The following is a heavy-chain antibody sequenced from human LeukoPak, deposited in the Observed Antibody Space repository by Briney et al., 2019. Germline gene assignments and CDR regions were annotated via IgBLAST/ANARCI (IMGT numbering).Heavy chain of an antibody. Sequence: GGSLRLSCAASGFTFSSYGVHWVRQAPGKGLEWVSAIDPSSTYIYYADSVKGRLTISRDNAENSLYLQMNSLRVEDTAVYYCARAPTVLVGYCSSSSCQADYWGQGTLVTVSS. CDR3: ARAPTVLVGYCSSSSCQADY. V-gene: IGHV3-21*01. CDR1: GFTFSSYG. CDR2: IDPSSTYI. J-gene: IGHJ4*02. D-gene: IGHD2-2*01.